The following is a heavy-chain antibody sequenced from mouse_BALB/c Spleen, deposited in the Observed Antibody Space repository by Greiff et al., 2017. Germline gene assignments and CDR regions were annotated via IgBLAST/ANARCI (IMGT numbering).Heavy chain of an antibody. V-gene: IGHV2-6-7*01. CDR3: AREEIYYYGYYAMDY. CDR2: IWGDGST. J-gene: IGHJ4*01. CDR1: GFSLTGYG. Sequence: QVQLKQSGPGLVAPSQSLSITCTVSGFSLTGYGVNWVRQPPGKGLEWLGMIWGDGSTDYNSALKSRLSISKDNSKSQVFLKMNSLQTDDTARYYCAREEIYYYGYYAMDYWGQGTSVTVSS. D-gene: IGHD1-1*01.